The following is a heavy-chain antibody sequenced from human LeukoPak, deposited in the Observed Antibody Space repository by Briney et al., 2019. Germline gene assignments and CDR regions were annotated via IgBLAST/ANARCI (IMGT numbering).Heavy chain of an antibody. CDR2: ISSSGTTI. V-gene: IGHV3-48*03. CDR1: GFTFSSYE. CDR3: ARVGVVVAATGNLWFDP. Sequence: QPGGSLRLSCAASGFTFSSYEMNWVRQAPGKGLEWVSYISSSGTTIYYADSVKGRFTISRDNAKKSLYLQMNSLRAEDTAVYYCARVGVVVAATGNLWFDPWGQGTLVTVSS. D-gene: IGHD2-15*01. J-gene: IGHJ5*02.